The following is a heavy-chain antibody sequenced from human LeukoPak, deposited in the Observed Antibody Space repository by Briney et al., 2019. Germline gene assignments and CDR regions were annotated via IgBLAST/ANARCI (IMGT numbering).Heavy chain of an antibody. CDR3: ARNPLSLRGVDS. V-gene: IGHV1-46*01. J-gene: IGHJ4*02. D-gene: IGHD3-16*01. CDR1: GYTFTSYH. CDR2: INPSGGST. Sequence: ASVKVSCTASGYTFTSYHLHWVRQAPGQGLEWMGIINPSGGSTTYAQKFQGRVTMTRETSTSTVYMELSSLRSEDTAVYYCARNPLSLRGVDSWGQGALVTVSS.